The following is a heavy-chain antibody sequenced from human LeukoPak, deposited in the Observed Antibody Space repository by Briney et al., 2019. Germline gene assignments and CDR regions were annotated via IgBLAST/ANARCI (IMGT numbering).Heavy chain of an antibody. CDR3: ARAVVVRGIDY. J-gene: IGHJ4*02. D-gene: IGHD3-10*01. V-gene: IGHV3-21*01. CDR2: ISSSSSYI. Sequence: GGSLRLSCAASGFTFSSYSMNWVRQAPGKGLEWVSSISSSSSYIYYADSVKGRFTISRDNAKNSLYLQMNSLRSEDTAVYYCARAVVVRGIDYWGQGTLVTVSS. CDR1: GFTFSSYS.